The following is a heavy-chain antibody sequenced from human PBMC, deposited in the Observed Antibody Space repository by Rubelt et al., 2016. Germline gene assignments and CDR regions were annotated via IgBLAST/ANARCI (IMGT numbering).Heavy chain of an antibody. Sequence: QVQLQESGPGLVKPSQTLSLTCAVYGGSFSGYYWSWIRQPPGKGLEWIGEINHTGSTNYNPYLKSRVTISIDPSKNQFSLKVGPGTAADTAVYYWAGGRMAARPDTPYFDYWGRGTLVTVSS. CDR3: AGGRMAARPDTPYFDY. D-gene: IGHD6-6*01. CDR2: INHTGST. J-gene: IGHJ4*02. CDR1: GGSFSGYY. V-gene: IGHV4-34*09.